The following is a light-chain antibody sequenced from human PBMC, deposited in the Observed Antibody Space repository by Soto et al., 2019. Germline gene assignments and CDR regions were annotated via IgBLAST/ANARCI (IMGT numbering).Light chain of an antibody. V-gene: IGKV1-5*01. CDR1: QTISNW. CDR2: DAS. Sequence: IQLTLPPSTLSASVGARFTITCRASQTISNWLAWYQVKPGKAPKLLMHDASSLESGVPSRFSGSASGTEFTLTISSLQPDDFATYFCQQDSTYSWTFGQGTMVDIK. CDR3: QQDSTYSWT. J-gene: IGKJ1*01.